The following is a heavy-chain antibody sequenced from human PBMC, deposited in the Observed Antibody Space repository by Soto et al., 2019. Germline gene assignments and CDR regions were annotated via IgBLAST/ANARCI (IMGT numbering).Heavy chain of an antibody. J-gene: IGHJ6*03. V-gene: IGHV6-1*01. CDR3: AGTTSHYWYYMDV. Sequence: QVQLQESGPGLVKPSQTLSLTCVISGDSVSSNSAAWNWIRQSPSSGLGWLGRTYYRSRWYYDYAVSVKSRITVNPDTSKNQFSLQLTSVTPEDTAVYYCAGTTSHYWYYMDVWGKGTTVTVSS. CDR1: GDSVSSNSAA. CDR2: TYYRSRWYY. D-gene: IGHD1-7*01.